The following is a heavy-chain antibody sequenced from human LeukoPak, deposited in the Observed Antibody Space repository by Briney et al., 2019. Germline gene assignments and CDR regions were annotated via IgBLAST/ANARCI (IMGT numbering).Heavy chain of an antibody. CDR1: GFTFSSYW. D-gene: IGHD6-6*01. CDR3: ARGATAIAARPAGDTGYMDV. CDR2: IKQDGSKK. V-gene: IGHV3-7*01. J-gene: IGHJ6*03. Sequence: GGSLRLSCAASGFTFSSYWMSWVRQAPGKGLEWVANIKQDGSKKYYVDSVKGRFTISRDNAKNSLYLQMNSLRAEDTAVYYCARGATAIAARPAGDTGYMDVWGKGTTVTVSS.